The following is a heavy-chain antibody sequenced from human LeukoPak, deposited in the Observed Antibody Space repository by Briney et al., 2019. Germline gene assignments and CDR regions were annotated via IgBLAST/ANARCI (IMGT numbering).Heavy chain of an antibody. J-gene: IGHJ4*02. CDR3: AKDMGYYYDSSGYLAPYFDY. CDR2: ISWNSGSI. Sequence: GRSLRLSCAASGFTFDDYAMHWVRQAPGKGLEWASGISWNSGSIGYADSVKGRFTISRGNAKNSLYLQMNSLRAEDTALYYCAKDMGYYYDSSGYLAPYFDYWGQGTLVTVSS. D-gene: IGHD3-22*01. V-gene: IGHV3-9*01. CDR1: GFTFDDYA.